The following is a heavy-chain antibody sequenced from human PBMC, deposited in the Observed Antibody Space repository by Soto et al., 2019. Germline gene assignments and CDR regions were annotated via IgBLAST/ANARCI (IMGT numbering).Heavy chain of an antibody. CDR2: ISSSSSYI. CDR1: GFTFSSYS. Sequence: PGGSLRLSCAASGFTFSSYSMNWVRQAPGKGLEWVSSISSSSSYIYYADSVKGRFTISRDNAKNSLYLQMNSLRAEDTAVYYCAARITMIVVVPDDAFDIWGQGTMVT. V-gene: IGHV3-21*01. D-gene: IGHD3-22*01. J-gene: IGHJ3*02. CDR3: AARITMIVVVPDDAFDI.